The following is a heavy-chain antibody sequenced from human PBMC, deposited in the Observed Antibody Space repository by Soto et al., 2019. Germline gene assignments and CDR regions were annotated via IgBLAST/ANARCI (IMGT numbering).Heavy chain of an antibody. V-gene: IGHV4-39*01. D-gene: IGHD3-16*01. CDR2: FFYCGSS. Sequence: PSETLSLTCTVSGGSNRSSSSYWGWIRQPPGKWLELFWIFFYCGSSYYNPSLKSRVTISVDTSKNHFSLKLTSVTAADTALYYCARPLGGGDDQNWFDPWGQGTLVTVSS. J-gene: IGHJ5*02. CDR3: ARPLGGGDDQNWFDP. CDR1: GGSNRSSSSY.